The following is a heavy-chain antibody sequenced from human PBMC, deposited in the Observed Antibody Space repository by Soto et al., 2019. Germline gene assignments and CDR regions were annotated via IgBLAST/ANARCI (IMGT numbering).Heavy chain of an antibody. CDR1: GYTFTRNG. D-gene: IGHD3-22*01. CDR2: ISPKSGSI. Sequence: ASVKVSCKTSGYTFTRNGISWVRQAPGQGLEWMGWISPKSGSIKYAQKFQGRVIMTTDTSTSTAYMELRSLRSDDTAVYCCVKDRDSNSWPSRDVWGPGXTVTVSS. J-gene: IGHJ6*02. CDR3: VKDRDSNSWPSRDV. V-gene: IGHV1-18*01.